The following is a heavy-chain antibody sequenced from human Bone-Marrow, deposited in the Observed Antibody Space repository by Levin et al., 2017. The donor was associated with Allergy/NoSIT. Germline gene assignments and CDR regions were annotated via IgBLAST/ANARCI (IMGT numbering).Heavy chain of an antibody. CDR2: INHSGST. V-gene: IGHV4-34*01. Sequence: SQTLSLTCAVYGGSFSGYYWSWIRQPPGKGLEWIGEINHSGSTNYNPSLKSRVTISVDTSKNQFSLKLSSVTAADTAVYYCARYCRGYGPVRRTHYYYGMDVWGQGTTVTVSS. J-gene: IGHJ6*02. CDR1: GGSFSGYY. CDR3: ARYCRGYGPVRRTHYYYGMDV. D-gene: IGHD5-12*01.